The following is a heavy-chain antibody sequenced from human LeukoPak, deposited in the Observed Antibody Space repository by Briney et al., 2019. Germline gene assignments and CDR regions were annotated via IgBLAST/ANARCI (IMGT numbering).Heavy chain of an antibody. J-gene: IGHJ4*02. CDR3: ARRGYYGLDC. CDR1: GGTISRYY. D-gene: IGHD3-10*01. V-gene: IGHV4-59*08. Sequence: SETLSLTCTVSGGTISRYYWNWIRQPPGKGLEWIGYVYGNGSTNYNPSLKGRVTISVDTSKSQFSPKLTSVTAADTAVYYCARRGYYGLDCWGQGTLVTVSS. CDR2: VYGNGST.